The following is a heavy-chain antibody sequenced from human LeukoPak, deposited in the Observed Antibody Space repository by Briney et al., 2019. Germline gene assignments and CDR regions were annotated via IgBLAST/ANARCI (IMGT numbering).Heavy chain of an antibody. J-gene: IGHJ4*02. D-gene: IGHD4-17*01. CDR2: INPNSGAT. Sequence: ASVKVSCKGSGYTFTDYYMHWVRQAPGQGLERMAKINPNSGATAYAERFQGRVTLTRDTSISTIYMELRTLTSGDTAVYYCARPSDYGDYIDYWGQGTPVTVSS. CDR1: GYTFTDYY. V-gene: IGHV1-2*02. CDR3: ARPSDYGDYIDY.